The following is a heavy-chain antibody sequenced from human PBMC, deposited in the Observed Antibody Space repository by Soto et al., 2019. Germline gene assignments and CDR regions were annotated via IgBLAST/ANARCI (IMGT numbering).Heavy chain of an antibody. J-gene: IGHJ4*02. V-gene: IGHV3-7*01. CDR3: ARSPYDFWSGFADY. D-gene: IGHD3-3*01. CDR1: GFTFSDYW. Sequence: GGSLRLSCAASGFTFSDYWMSWVRQAPGKGLEWVANVNQDGREKYGVDSVRGRFTISRDNAKNSLYLQMNSLRAEDTAVYYCARSPYDFWSGFADYWGQGILVTVSS. CDR2: VNQDGREK.